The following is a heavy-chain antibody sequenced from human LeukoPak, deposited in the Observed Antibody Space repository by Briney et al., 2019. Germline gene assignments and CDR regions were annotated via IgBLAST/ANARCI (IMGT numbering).Heavy chain of an antibody. CDR1: GGSFSGYY. CDR2: INHSGST. J-gene: IGHJ4*02. D-gene: IGHD6-6*01. V-gene: IGHV4-34*01. Sequence: SETLSLTCAVYGGSFSGYYWSWIRQPPRKRLEWIGEINHSGSTNYNPSLKSRVTISVDTSKNQFSLKLSSVTAADTAVYYCARRAARRGPVDYWGQGTLVTVSS. CDR3: ARRAARRGPVDY.